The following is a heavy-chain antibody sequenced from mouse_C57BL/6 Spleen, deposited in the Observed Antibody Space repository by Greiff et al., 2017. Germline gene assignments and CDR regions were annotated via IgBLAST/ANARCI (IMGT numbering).Heavy chain of an antibody. CDR1: GFTFSSYA. D-gene: IGHD1-1*01. J-gene: IGHJ1*03. CDR3: TIYYYGSSYGYFDV. V-gene: IGHV5-9-1*02. Sequence: DVKLVESGAGLVKPGGSLKLSCAASGFTFSSYAMSWVRQTPEKRLEWVAYISSGGDYIYYADTVKGRFTISRDNARNTLYLQMSSLKSEDTAMYYCTIYYYGSSYGYFDVWGTGTTFTVSS. CDR2: ISSGGDYI.